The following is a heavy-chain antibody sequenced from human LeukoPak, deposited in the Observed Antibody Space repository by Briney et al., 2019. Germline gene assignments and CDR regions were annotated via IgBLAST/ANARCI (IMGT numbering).Heavy chain of an antibody. J-gene: IGHJ4*02. CDR3: ARTYSGSYRRYFDY. D-gene: IGHD1-26*01. Sequence: EASVKVSCKASGYTFTGYYMHWVRQAPGQGLEWMGWINPNSGGTNYAQKFQGRVTMTRDTSISTAYMELSRLRSDDTAVYYCARTYSGSYRRYFDYWGQGTLVTVSS. CDR2: INPNSGGT. V-gene: IGHV1-2*02. CDR1: GYTFTGYY.